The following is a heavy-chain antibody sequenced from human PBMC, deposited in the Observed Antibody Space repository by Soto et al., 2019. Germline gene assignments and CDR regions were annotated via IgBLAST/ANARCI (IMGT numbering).Heavy chain of an antibody. V-gene: IGHV3-73*01. Sequence: PGGSLRLSCTASGFTFSGSAMHWVRQASGKGLEWIGRIRSASYTHATGYAASVKGRFTISRDDSKNTAYLQLNSLRLEDTAVYYCARQGPAVPGTNYWGPGTLVTVSS. CDR3: ARQGPAVPGTNY. J-gene: IGHJ4*02. D-gene: IGHD2-2*01. CDR1: GFTFSGSA. CDR2: IRSASYTHAT.